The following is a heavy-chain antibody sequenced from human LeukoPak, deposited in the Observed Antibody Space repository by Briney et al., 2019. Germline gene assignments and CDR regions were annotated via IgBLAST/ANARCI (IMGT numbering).Heavy chain of an antibody. V-gene: IGHV3-53*01. CDR3: VRDPAWGHWHFDL. D-gene: IGHD1-26*01. Sequence: GGSLRLSCVGSGFTVSDNYMNWVRQTPGKGLEWVSVIYTTEQTYYADSVKGRFTISRNNSKNTVYLQMNGLRVDDTAIYYCVRDPAWGHWHFDLWGRGTLVTVS. CDR2: IYTTEQT. J-gene: IGHJ2*01. CDR1: GFTVSDNY.